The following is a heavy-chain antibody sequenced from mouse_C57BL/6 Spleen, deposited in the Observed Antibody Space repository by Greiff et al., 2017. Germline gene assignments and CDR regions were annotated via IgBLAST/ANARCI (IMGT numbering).Heavy chain of an antibody. D-gene: IGHD1-1*01. CDR3: ARDGVLLDY. CDR1: GYTFTSYW. CDR2: IDPSDSYT. Sequence: QVQLKQPGAELVKPGASVKLSCKASGYTFTSYWMQWVKQRPGQGLEWIGEIDPSDSYTNYNQKFKGKATLTVDTSSSTAYMQLSSLTSEDSAVYYCARDGVLLDYWGQGTTLTVSS. V-gene: IGHV1-50*01. J-gene: IGHJ2*01.